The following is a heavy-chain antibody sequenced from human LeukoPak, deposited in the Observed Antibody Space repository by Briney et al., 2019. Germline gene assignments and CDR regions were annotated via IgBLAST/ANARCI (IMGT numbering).Heavy chain of an antibody. D-gene: IGHD2-15*01. J-gene: IGHJ3*02. CDR2: IIRIFVVT. V-gene: IGHV1-69*05. Sequence: SVKGSCKTSGGTFSDFAFSWVRHAPRQGLEDMVRIIRIFVVTSYAQNFQGRISITTDETTSTAYMDFRRLRSEDKAVYYCARGYCSADSCFHDAFDIWGQGTMVTVSS. CDR3: ARGYCSADSCFHDAFDI. CDR1: GGTFSDFA.